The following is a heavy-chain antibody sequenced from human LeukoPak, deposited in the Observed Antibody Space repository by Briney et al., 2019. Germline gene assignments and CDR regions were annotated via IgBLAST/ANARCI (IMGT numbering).Heavy chain of an antibody. CDR2: IYYSGST. D-gene: IGHD5-18*01. CDR1: GGSISSYY. V-gene: IGHV4-59*08. J-gene: IGHJ4*02. CDR3: ARSTRGYSYGIFDY. Sequence: SETLSLTCTASGGSISSYYWSWIRQPPGKGLEWIGYIYYSGSTNYNPSLKSRVTISVDTSKNQFSLKLSSVTAADTAVYYCARSTRGYSYGIFDYWGQGTLVTVSS.